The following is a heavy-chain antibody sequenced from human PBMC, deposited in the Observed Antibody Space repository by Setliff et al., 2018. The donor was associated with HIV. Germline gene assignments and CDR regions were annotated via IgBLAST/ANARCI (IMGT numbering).Heavy chain of an antibody. CDR2: VRSRPIGGTT. Sequence: GGSLRLSCTASGFTFGDYAMSWVRQAPGKGLEWVGFVRSRPIGGTTDYGASVKGRFFISRDDSKSIAYLQMNSLTTEDTAVYFCTRDRRGSNSWSRYEGGYDYWGQGTLVTVSS. CDR3: TRDRRGSNSWSRYEGGYDY. J-gene: IGHJ4*02. V-gene: IGHV3-49*04. D-gene: IGHD3-3*01. CDR1: GFTFGDYA.